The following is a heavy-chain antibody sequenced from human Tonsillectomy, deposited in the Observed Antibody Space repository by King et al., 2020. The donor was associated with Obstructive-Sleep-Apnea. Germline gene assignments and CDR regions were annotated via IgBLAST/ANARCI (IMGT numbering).Heavy chain of an antibody. CDR3: ARAYGSGSYYNGNYDD. J-gene: IGHJ4*02. Sequence: VQLVESGGGLVKPGGSLRLSCAASGCTFSSSSMNWFRPAPGKGMEWVSSISSSISDIYYADAGKGRFTTSRDNAKKSLYMQMNSLRAEDTAVYYCARAYGSGSYYNGNYDDCCQGTLVAVAS. CDR2: ISSSISDI. D-gene: IGHD3-10*01. V-gene: IGHV3-21*01. CDR1: GCTFSSSS.